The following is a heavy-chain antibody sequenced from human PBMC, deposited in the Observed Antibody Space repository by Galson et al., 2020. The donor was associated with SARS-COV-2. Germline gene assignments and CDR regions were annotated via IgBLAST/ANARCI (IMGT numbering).Heavy chain of an antibody. CDR3: AKATPMITFGGVIGSYYYYGMDV. CDR2: ISYDGSNK. CDR1: GFTFSSYG. V-gene: IGHV3-30*18. J-gene: IGHJ6*02. D-gene: IGHD3-16*02. Sequence: GGSLRLSCAASGFTFSSYGMHWVRQAPGKGLEWVAVISYDGSNKYYADSVKGRFTISRDNSKNTLYLQMYSLRAEDTAVYYCAKATPMITFGGVIGSYYYYGMDVWGQGTTVTVSS.